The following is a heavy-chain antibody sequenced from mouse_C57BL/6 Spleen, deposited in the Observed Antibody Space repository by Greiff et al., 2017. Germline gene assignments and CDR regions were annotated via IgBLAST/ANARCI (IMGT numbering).Heavy chain of an antibody. CDR1: GYSFTGYY. Sequence: EVQLQQSGPELVKPGASVKISCKASGYSFTGYYMNWVKQSPEKSLEWIGEINPSTGGTTYNQKFKAKATLTVDKSSSTAYMQLKSLTSEDSAVYYCASLTPFDYWGQGTTLTVSS. J-gene: IGHJ2*01. V-gene: IGHV1-42*01. CDR3: ASLTPFDY. CDR2: INPSTGGT.